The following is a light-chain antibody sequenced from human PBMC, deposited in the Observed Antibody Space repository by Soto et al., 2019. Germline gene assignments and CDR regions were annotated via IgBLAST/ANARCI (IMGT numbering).Light chain of an antibody. J-gene: IGKJ1*01. V-gene: IGKV1-39*01. Sequence: DIQMSQSPSSLSASVGESVTLTCRASQSISNYLNWYQQKLGKAPKLLIHAASSLQSGVPSRFSGSGSGTDFTLTFSSLQPEDFATYYCQQSYNNPLWTFGHGTKVEIK. CDR3: QQSYNNPLWT. CDR2: AAS. CDR1: QSISNY.